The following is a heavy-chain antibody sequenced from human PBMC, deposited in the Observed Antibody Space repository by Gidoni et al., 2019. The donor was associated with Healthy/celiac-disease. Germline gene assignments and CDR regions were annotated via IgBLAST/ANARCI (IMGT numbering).Heavy chain of an antibody. V-gene: IGHV1-18*01. CDR1: GYTFPSYG. D-gene: IGHD5-12*01. CDR3: ARGYVDKGPSYYFDY. CDR2: ISTSNGNT. J-gene: IGHJ4*02. Sequence: QVQLVQSGAEVKKPGASVKVSCNASGYTFPSYGISWVRQAPGQGLEWKVWISTSNGNTNDAQKLQGRVTMTTDTSTSTAYMGLRSLRSDDTAVYYCARGYVDKGPSYYFDYWGQGTLVTVSS.